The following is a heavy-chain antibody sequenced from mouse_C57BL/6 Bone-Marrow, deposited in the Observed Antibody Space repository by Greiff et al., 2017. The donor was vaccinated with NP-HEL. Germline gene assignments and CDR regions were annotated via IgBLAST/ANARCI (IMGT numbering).Heavy chain of an antibody. Sequence: EVKVEESGGGLVQPGGSLKLSCAASGFTFSDYYMYWVRQTPEKRLEWVAYISNGGGSTYYPDTVKGRFTISRDNAKNTLYLQMSRLKSEDTAMYYCARQGGNRDYYAMDYWGQGTSVTVSS. CDR1: GFTFSDYY. J-gene: IGHJ4*01. V-gene: IGHV5-12*01. CDR3: ARQGGNRDYYAMDY. CDR2: ISNGGGST. D-gene: IGHD1-1*02.